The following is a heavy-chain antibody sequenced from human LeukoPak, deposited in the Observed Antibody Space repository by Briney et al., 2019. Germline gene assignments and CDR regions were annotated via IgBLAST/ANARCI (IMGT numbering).Heavy chain of an antibody. CDR3: TTTQGVTSFDAFDI. V-gene: IGHV3-48*03. D-gene: IGHD4-11*01. CDR1: GFTFSSYE. J-gene: IGHJ3*02. Sequence: GGSLRLSCAASGFTFSSYEMNWVRQAPGKGLEWVSYISSSGSTIYYADSVKGRFTISRDNAKNSLYLQMNSLKIEDTAIYYCTTTQGVTSFDAFDIWGQGTMVTVSS. CDR2: ISSSGSTI.